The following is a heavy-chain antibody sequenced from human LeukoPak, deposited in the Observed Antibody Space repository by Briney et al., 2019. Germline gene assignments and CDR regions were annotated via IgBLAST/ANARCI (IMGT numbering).Heavy chain of an antibody. D-gene: IGHD2-2*01. CDR3: ARTTEDCSSTSCYQYWFDP. CDR2: IHYSGSP. CDR1: GGSISNYY. J-gene: IGHJ5*02. V-gene: IGHV4-59*01. Sequence: SSETLSLTCTVSGGSISNYYWSWIRQPPGKGLEWIGYIHYSGSPNYNPSLKSRVSISVDTSKNQFSLKLNSVTAADTAVYYCARTTEDCSSTSCYQYWFDPWGQETLVTVSS.